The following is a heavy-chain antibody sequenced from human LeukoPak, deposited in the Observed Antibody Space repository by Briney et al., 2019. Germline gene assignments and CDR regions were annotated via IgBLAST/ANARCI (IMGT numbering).Heavy chain of an antibody. CDR2: ISYDGSNK. Sequence: GGSLRLSCAASGFTFSSYGMHWVRQAPGKGLEWVAVISYDGSNKYYADSVKGRFTISRDNSKNTLYLQMNSLRAEDTAVYYCAKDKGSGSSSDYYYYGMDVWGQGTTVTVSS. CDR3: AKDKGSGSSSDYYYYGMDV. V-gene: IGHV3-30*18. J-gene: IGHJ6*02. D-gene: IGHD6-13*01. CDR1: GFTFSSYG.